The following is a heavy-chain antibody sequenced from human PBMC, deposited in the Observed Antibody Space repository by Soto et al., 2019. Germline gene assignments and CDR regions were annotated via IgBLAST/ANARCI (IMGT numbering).Heavy chain of an antibody. CDR2: IFHSGIT. D-gene: IGHD2-15*01. Sequence: SETLTLTCAVSGDSISSTHWWTWVRQPPGKGLEYIGQIFHSGITNYNPSLESRVTISLDKSKSQFSLELNSVTGADTAIYYCARGFSGYCSGGSCSSFDYWGQGTLVTVSS. J-gene: IGHJ4*02. V-gene: IGHV4-4*02. CDR3: ARGFSGYCSGGSCSSFDY. CDR1: GDSISSTHW.